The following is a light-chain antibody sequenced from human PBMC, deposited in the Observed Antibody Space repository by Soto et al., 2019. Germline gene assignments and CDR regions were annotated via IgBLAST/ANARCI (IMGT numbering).Light chain of an antibody. CDR2: AAD. V-gene: IGKV1-39*01. CDR1: PSIGSY. Sequence: QLTQSPPLVSASVGDRVTITCRAIPSIGSYLNWYQHKPGEAPKLLIFAADTLESGVPSRFSGSGFNKEFTITVNGLQHEDFATYYCQQNYDVPYTFGQGTRVEIK. J-gene: IGKJ2*01. CDR3: QQNYDVPYT.